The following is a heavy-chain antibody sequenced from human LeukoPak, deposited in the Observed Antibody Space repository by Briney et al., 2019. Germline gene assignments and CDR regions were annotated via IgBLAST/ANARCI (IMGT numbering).Heavy chain of an antibody. CDR2: RYHRGST. Sequence: SETLSLACTISGYSISSGYYWGWIRQPPGKGLEWIGSRYHRGSTYYNPSLKSRVTISVDTSKNQFSLNLTSVTAADTAVYYCAQFDSGGYYSTYGGQGTLVTVSS. V-gene: IGHV4-38-2*02. D-gene: IGHD3-22*01. CDR3: AQFDSGGYYSTY. CDR1: GYSISSGYY. J-gene: IGHJ4*02.